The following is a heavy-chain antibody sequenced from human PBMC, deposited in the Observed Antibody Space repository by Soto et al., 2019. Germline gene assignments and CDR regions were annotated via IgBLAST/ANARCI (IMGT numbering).Heavy chain of an antibody. CDR3: VSWVPAHFDY. CDR2: IDSSGVNT. J-gene: IGHJ4*02. D-gene: IGHD3-10*01. Sequence: SLRLSCAASRYTFKSHGLSWVRQAPGKGLEWVSTIDSSGVNTHYADSVKGRFTISRDNSRNTLHLQMHDLRADDTALYYCVSWVPAHFDYCGQRTVVTVSS. V-gene: IGHV3-23*01. CDR1: RYTFKSHG.